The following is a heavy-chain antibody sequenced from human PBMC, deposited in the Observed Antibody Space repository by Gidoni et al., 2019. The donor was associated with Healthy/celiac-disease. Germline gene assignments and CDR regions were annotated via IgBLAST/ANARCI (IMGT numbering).Heavy chain of an antibody. CDR1: GYTFTSYG. D-gene: IGHD5-18*01. J-gene: IGHJ6*02. V-gene: IGHV1-18*04. Sequence: QVQLVQSGAEVKKPGASGKVSCKASGYTFTSYGISWVRQAPGQGLELMGWISAYNGNTNYAQKLQGRVTMTTDTSTSTAYMELRSLRSDDTAVYYCARVVYSYDLPDYYGMDVWGHGTTVTVSS. CDR3: ARVVYSYDLPDYYGMDV. CDR2: ISAYNGNT.